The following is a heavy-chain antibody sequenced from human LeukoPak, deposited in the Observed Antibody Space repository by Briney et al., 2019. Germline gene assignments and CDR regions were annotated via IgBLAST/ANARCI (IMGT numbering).Heavy chain of an antibody. J-gene: IGHJ4*02. D-gene: IGHD4-17*01. CDR3: ARSTTVTPFFDY. CDR1: GGSISSYY. V-gene: IGHV4-59*08. Sequence: SETLSLTCTVSGGSISSYYWSWIRQPPGKGLEWIGYIYYSGSTNYNPSLKSRVTISVDTSKNQFSLKLSSVTAADTAVYYCARSTTVTPFFDYWGQGTLVIVSS. CDR2: IYYSGST.